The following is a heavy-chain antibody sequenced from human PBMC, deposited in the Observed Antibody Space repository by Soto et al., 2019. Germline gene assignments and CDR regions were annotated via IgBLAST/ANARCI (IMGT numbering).Heavy chain of an antibody. CDR2: IYPGDSDA. D-gene: IGHD4-17*01. CDR3: ARHGFYGDYASNYFDP. Sequence: GESLKISCKASGYNFATYWIAWVRQMPGKGLEYIGIIYPGDSDARYSPSFQGQVTFSADKSISTAYLQWSSLTASDTAIYYCARHGFYGDYASNYFDPWGQGTLVTVSS. V-gene: IGHV5-51*01. CDR1: GYNFATYW. J-gene: IGHJ5*02.